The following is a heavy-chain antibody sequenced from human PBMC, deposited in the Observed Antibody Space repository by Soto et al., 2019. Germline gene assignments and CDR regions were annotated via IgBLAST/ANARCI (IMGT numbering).Heavy chain of an antibody. J-gene: IGHJ3*02. D-gene: IGHD3-16*02. CDR1: GGCFSGYY. Sequence: SETLSLTCAVYGGCFSGYYWSWIRQPPGKGLEWIGEINHSGSTNYTPSLKGRVTISVDKSKNQFSLKVNSVTAADTAVYYWARAPRAKITCGGGIGTAVGSFGIWGQRQMVT. CDR2: INHSGST. V-gene: IGHV4-34*01. CDR3: ARAPRAKITCGGGIGTAVGSFGI.